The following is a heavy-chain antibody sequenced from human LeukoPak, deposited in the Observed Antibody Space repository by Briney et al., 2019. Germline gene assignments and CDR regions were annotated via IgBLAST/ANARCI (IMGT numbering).Heavy chain of an antibody. V-gene: IGHV3-23*01. D-gene: IGHD3-22*01. CDR3: VKGLEDRHDSSGYYSNWFDP. CDR1: GFTFTTYA. Sequence: GGSLGLSCAASGFTFTTYAMGWVRQAPGKGLEWVSGISADGGRTYYADSVKGRFTISRDNSKNTLYVQMNSLRAEDTAIYYCVKGLEDRHDSSGYYSNWFDPRGQGTLVTVSS. J-gene: IGHJ5*02. CDR2: ISADGGRT.